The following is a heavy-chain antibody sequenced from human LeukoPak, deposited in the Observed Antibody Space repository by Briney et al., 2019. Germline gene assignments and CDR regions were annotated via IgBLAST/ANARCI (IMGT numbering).Heavy chain of an antibody. V-gene: IGHV3-21*01. J-gene: IGHJ5*02. D-gene: IGHD2-15*01. CDR2: ISSSSGYI. CDR3: ARAIDYCSGGSCYLGWFDP. CDR1: GFTFSSYS. Sequence: TGGSLRLSCAASGFTFSSYSMNWVRQAPGKGLEWVSSISSSSGYIYYADSVKGRFTISRDNAKNSLYLQMNSLRAEDTAVYYCARAIDYCSGGSCYLGWFDPWGQGTLVTVSS.